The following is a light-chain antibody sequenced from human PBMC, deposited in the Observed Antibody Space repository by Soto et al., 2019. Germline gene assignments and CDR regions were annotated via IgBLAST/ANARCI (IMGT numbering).Light chain of an antibody. CDR2: GAS. CDR3: QHYNNWPPLT. J-gene: IGKJ4*01. CDR1: QSISSN. Sequence: EIVMTQSPATLSVSPGERATLSFRASQSISSNLAWYQQKPGQAPRLLIYGASTRAPDIPARFSGSGSGTEFTLTISSLQSADFAVYYCQHYNNWPPLTFGGGTKVDIK. V-gene: IGKV3-15*01.